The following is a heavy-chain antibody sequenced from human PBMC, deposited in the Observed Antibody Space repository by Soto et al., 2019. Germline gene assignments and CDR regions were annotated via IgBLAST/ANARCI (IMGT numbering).Heavy chain of an antibody. D-gene: IGHD3-9*01. V-gene: IGHV4-61*01. Sequence: QVQLQESGPGLVKPSETLSLTCTVSGGSVSNDNYYWNWIRQPPGKVLEWIGYIYYTGSTNYNPSLKSRVTISVDTSKTQFSLELSSVTAADTAVYYCARDNENPDIRAFDIWGPGTMVTVSS. J-gene: IGHJ3*02. CDR3: ARDNENPDIRAFDI. CDR2: IYYTGST. CDR1: GGSVSNDNYY.